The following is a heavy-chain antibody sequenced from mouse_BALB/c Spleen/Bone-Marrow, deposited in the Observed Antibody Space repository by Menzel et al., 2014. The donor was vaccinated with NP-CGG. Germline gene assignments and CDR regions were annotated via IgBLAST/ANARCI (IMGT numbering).Heavy chain of an antibody. J-gene: IGHJ3*01. CDR2: ISCYTGAT. D-gene: IGHD2-4*01. Sequence: LVKTGASVKISCKASGYSFTGYYIHWVKQSHGKSLEWFGYISCYTGATSSNQKLKGKATFTVDTSSSTAYMQINSLTSEDSAVYYCASPINYDSWFAYWGQGTLVTVSA. CDR3: ASPINYDSWFAY. CDR1: GYSFTGYY. V-gene: IGHV1S34*01.